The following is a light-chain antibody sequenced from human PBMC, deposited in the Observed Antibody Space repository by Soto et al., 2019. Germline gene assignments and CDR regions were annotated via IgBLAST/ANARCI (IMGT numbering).Light chain of an antibody. CDR1: SSNIGVNT. Sequence: QSVVTQPPSASGTPGQGVTISCSGSSSNIGVNTVNWYQQLPGTAPKLLIYSNNLRPSGVPDRFSGSKSGTSASLAISGLQSEDEADYHCASWDDSLKGVVFGGGTQLTVL. CDR3: ASWDDSLKGVV. J-gene: IGLJ2*01. V-gene: IGLV1-44*01. CDR2: SNN.